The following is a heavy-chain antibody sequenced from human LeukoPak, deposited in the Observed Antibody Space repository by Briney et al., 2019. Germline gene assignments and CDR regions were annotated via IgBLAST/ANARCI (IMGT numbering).Heavy chain of an antibody. J-gene: IGHJ6*03. CDR3: ARGNTAMVNYYYYMDV. D-gene: IGHD5-18*01. V-gene: IGHV7-4-1*02. CDR2: INTNTGNP. CDR1: GYTFTSYA. Sequence: ASVKVSCKASGYTFTSYAMNWVRQAPGQGLEWMGWINTNTGNPTYAQGFTGRFVFSLDTSVSTAYLQISSLKAEDTAVYYCARGNTAMVNYYYYMDVWGKGTTVTVSS.